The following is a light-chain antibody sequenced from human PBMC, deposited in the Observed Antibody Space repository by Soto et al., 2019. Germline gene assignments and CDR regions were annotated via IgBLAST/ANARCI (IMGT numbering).Light chain of an antibody. CDR2: GAS. Sequence: EIVLTQSPGSLSLSPGERATLSCRASQSVSSTFVAWYQQRPGQAPRLLMYGASSRATVIPERFSGSGSGTYFTLTISRLEPEDFAVYYCQKFDRSVQFGQGTMVASK. J-gene: IGKJ1*01. CDR1: QSVSSTF. CDR3: QKFDRSVQ. V-gene: IGKV3-20*01.